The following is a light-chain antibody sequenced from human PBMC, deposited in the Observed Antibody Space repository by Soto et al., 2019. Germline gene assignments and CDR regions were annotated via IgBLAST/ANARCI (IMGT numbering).Light chain of an antibody. Sequence: EIVMTQSPATLSVSKGDRATLSSRANQSVRSNLAWYQQRPGQAPRLLIYGASTRAAGVPARFSGSGSGTEFTLTISSLQSEDFAVYYCQQYNNWPPRTFGQGTKVDI. J-gene: IGKJ1*01. CDR1: QSVRSN. V-gene: IGKV3-15*01. CDR3: QQYNNWPPRT. CDR2: GAS.